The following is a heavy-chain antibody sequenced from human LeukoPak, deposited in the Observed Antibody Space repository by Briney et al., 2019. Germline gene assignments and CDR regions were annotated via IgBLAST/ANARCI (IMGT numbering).Heavy chain of an antibody. V-gene: IGHV3-21*01. CDR3: ARAGQGYSSGS. J-gene: IGHJ4*02. CDR2: ISSSSNYI. D-gene: IGHD2-15*01. Sequence: GALRLSCAASGFTLSSYSMNWVRQAPGKGLEWVSSISSSSNYIYYTDSVKGRFTISGDNAKNSLYLQMNSLRAEDTAVYYCARAGQGYSSGSWGQGTLVTVSS. CDR1: GFTLSSYS.